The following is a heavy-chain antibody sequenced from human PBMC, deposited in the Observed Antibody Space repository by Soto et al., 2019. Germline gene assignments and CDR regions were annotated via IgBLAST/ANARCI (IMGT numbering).Heavy chain of an antibody. Sequence: SEALCVTCTFSVGSISIGDYYWSGIRQPPGKGLEWIGYVYYSGSTYYNPSLKSRVTISVDTSKNQFSLKLSSVTAADTAVYYCARDAGYGGTYYYGMDVWGQGTTVTVSS. CDR1: VGSISIGDYY. V-gene: IGHV4-30-4*01. J-gene: IGHJ6*01. CDR3: ARDAGYGGTYYYGMDV. CDR2: VYYSGST. D-gene: IGHD4-17*01.